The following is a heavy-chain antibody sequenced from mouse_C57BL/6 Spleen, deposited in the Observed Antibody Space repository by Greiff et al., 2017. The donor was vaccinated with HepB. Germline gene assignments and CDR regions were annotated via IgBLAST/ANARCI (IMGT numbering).Heavy chain of an antibody. CDR3: ALDYYGSSYSAWFAY. J-gene: IGHJ3*01. CDR2: IDPNSGGT. Sequence: QVQLQQSGAELVKPGASVKLSCKASGYTFTSYWMHWVKQRPGRGLEWIGRIDPNSGGTKYNEKFKSKATLTVDKPSSTAYMQLSSLTSEDSAVYYCALDYYGSSYSAWFAYWGQGTLVTVSA. CDR1: GYTFTSYW. V-gene: IGHV1-72*01. D-gene: IGHD1-1*01.